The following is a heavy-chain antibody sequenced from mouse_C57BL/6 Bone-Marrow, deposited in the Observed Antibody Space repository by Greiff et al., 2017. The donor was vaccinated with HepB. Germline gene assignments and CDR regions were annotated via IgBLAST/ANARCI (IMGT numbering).Heavy chain of an antibody. CDR2: IDPENGDT. V-gene: IGHV14-4*01. Sequence: EVQRVESGAELVRPGASVKLSCTASDFNIKDDYMHWVKQRPEQGLEWIGWIDPENGDTEYASKFQGKATITADTSSNTAYLQLSSLTSEDTAVYYCTLYYSNYDAYWGQGTLVTVSA. CDR1: DFNIKDDY. J-gene: IGHJ3*01. CDR3: TLYYSNYDAY. D-gene: IGHD2-5*01.